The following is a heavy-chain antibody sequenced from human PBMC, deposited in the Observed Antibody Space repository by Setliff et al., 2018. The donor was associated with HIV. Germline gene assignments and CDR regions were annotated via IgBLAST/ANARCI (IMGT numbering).Heavy chain of an antibody. CDR2: IYTSGST. D-gene: IGHD3-22*01. J-gene: IGHJ4*02. V-gene: IGHV4-61*02. CDR1: DGSISTGSYY. Sequence: SETLSLTCTVADGSISTGSYYWSWVRQPAGRGLEWIGRIYTSGSTNYNPSLKSRVTMSVDTSKNQFSLNLTSVTAADTAVYYCARGIGGIGYYPDYWGQGTLVTVSS. CDR3: ARGIGGIGYYPDY.